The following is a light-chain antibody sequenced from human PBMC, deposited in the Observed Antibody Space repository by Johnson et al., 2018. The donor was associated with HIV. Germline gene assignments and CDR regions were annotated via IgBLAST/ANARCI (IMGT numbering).Light chain of an antibody. J-gene: IGLJ1*01. CDR1: SSNIGNNY. Sequence: QPVLTQPPSVSAAPGQKVTISCSGSSSNIGNNYVSWYQQLPGTAPKLLIYDNNQRPSGVPDRFSGSKSCTSASLAISGLQSEDEADYYCAAWDDSLNGFYVFGTGTKVTVL. V-gene: IGLV1-44*01. CDR3: AAWDDSLNGFYV. CDR2: DNN.